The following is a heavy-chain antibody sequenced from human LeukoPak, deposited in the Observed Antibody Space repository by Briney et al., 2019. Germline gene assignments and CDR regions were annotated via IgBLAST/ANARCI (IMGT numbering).Heavy chain of an antibody. CDR2: INSDGSST. CDR3: ARDPPYYDFWSGYPSLLYGMDV. V-gene: IGHV3-74*01. J-gene: IGHJ6*02. CDR1: GFTFSSYW. Sequence: GGSLRLSCAASGFTFSSYWMHWVRQAPGKGLVWVSRINSDGSSTSYADFVKGRFTISRDNAKNTLYLQMNSLRAEDTAVYYCARDPPYYDFWSGYPSLLYGMDVWGQGTTVTVSS. D-gene: IGHD3-3*01.